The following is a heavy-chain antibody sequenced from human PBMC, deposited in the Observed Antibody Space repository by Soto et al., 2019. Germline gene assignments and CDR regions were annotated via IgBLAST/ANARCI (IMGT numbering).Heavy chain of an antibody. J-gene: IGHJ3*01. Sequence: GGSLRLSCAVSVFTVIRDYMNWVRQAPGKGLEWVSVIYSGGTTYHADSVKGRFTISRDNSGNTLFLQMNSLRAEDTAMYYCARSTGWNAFDLWGQGTMVTVSS. CDR3: ARSTGWNAFDL. CDR2: IYSGGTT. CDR1: VFTVIRDY. D-gene: IGHD2-15*01. V-gene: IGHV3-53*01.